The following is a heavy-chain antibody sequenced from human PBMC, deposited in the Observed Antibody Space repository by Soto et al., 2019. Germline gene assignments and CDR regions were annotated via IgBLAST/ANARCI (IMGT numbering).Heavy chain of an antibody. Sequence: PSETLSLTCTVSGGTFSGYYWSWIRQPPGKGLEWIGEVNHRGSTNYNPSHKSRVTISVDTSKNQFYLKLSSVTAADTAVYYCARGAIGIVVVPAASYFDYWGQGTLVTVSS. J-gene: IGHJ4*02. CDR2: VNHRGST. D-gene: IGHD2-2*01. V-gene: IGHV4-34*01. CDR1: GGTFSGYY. CDR3: ARGAIGIVVVPAASYFDY.